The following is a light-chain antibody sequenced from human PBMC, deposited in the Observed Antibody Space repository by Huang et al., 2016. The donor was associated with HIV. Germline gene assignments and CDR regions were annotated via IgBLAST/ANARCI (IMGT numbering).Light chain of an antibody. V-gene: IGKV3-11*01. CDR3: QQRSDWPPWT. J-gene: IGKJ1*01. Sequence: EIVLTQSPATLSLSPGERATLSCRASQSVRNYLAWYQQKPGQAPRLLLYDASNRATGTPARFSGSGSGTDFTLTISSLEPEDFAVYYCQQRSDWPPWTFGQGTKVEIK. CDR1: QSVRNY. CDR2: DAS.